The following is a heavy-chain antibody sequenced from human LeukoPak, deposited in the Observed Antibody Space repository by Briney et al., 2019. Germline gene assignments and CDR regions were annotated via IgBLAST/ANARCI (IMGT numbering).Heavy chain of an antibody. J-gene: IGHJ5*02. CDR3: AKDTAVRYRLINWFDP. D-gene: IGHD3-16*02. CDR2: ISYDGSNK. Sequence: PGGSLRLSCAASGFTFSSYVMHWVRQAPGKGLEWVAVISYDGSNKYYADSVKGRFTISRDNSKNTLYLQMNSLRAEDTAVYYCAKDTAVRYRLINWFDPWGQGTLVTVSS. CDR1: GFTFSSYV. V-gene: IGHV3-30*18.